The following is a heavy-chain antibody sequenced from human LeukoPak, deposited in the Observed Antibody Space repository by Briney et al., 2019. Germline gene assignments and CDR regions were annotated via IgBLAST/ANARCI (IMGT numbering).Heavy chain of an antibody. Sequence: GGSLRLSCAASGFTFRNYAMHWVRQAPGKGLEWVAVVSYDGSYKDYADSVKGRFTISRDNARNTVYLQMNSLRAEDAAVYYCATYVDTVRYDAFDVWGQGTMVTVSS. CDR1: GFTFRNYA. V-gene: IGHV3-30*04. CDR2: VSYDGSYK. D-gene: IGHD5-18*01. CDR3: ATYVDTVRYDAFDV. J-gene: IGHJ3*01.